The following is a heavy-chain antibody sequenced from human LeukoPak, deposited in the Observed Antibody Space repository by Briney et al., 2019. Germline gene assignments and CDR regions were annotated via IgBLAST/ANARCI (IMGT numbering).Heavy chain of an antibody. V-gene: IGHV4-38-2*02. J-gene: IGHJ4*02. D-gene: IGHD3-3*01. Sequence: SETLSVTCTVSGYSISSNYYWGGSRRPPGKGREGIGIIYDSGSTYYKQSLKRGDTISGETTKKNFSLKLTSVTAADTAVYYCARAGYYTFWNDLRGGSDYWGQGTLVTVSS. CDR2: IYDSGST. CDR1: GYSISSNYY. CDR3: ARAGYYTFWNDLRGGSDY.